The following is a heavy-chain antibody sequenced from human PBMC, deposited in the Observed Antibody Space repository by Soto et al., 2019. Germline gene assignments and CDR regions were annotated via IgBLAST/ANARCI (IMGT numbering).Heavy chain of an antibody. V-gene: IGHV2-70*04. CDR2: IDWDDDK. CDR1: GFSLSTSGMR. Sequence: SGPTLVNPTHTLTLTCTFSGFSLSTSGMRVSWIRQPPGKALEWLARIDWDDDKFYSTSLKTRLTISKDTSKNQVVLTMTNMDPVDTATYYCARTHSSGWTFGYWGKGTLVTVSS. J-gene: IGHJ4*02. D-gene: IGHD6-19*01. CDR3: ARTHSSGWTFGY.